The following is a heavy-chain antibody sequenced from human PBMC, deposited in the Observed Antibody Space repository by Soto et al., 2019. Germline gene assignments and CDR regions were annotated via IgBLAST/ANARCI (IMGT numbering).Heavy chain of an antibody. D-gene: IGHD2-2*01. CDR3: ARDPYCRSTSCYDSFDI. Sequence: QVQLQESGPGLVKPSETLSLTCTVSGGSISSYYWSWIRQPAGKGLEWIGRIHTSGSTNYNPSLKSRVTMSVDTSKNQLSLKISSVTAADTTVYYCARDPYCRSTSCYDSFDIWGQGTMVTVSS. J-gene: IGHJ3*02. V-gene: IGHV4-4*07. CDR1: GGSISSYY. CDR2: IHTSGST.